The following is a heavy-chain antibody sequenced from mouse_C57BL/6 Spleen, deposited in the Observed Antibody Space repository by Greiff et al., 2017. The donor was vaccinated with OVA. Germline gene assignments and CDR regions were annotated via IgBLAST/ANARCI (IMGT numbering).Heavy chain of an antibody. J-gene: IGHJ4*01. D-gene: IGHD2-9*01. CDR3: GRGASYGYVDYAMDY. CDR2: IYPVSGET. Sequence: QVQLKQSGAELASPGASVTLSCKASGYTFTDHIMNWVKKRPGQGLEWIGRIYPVSGETNYNQKFMGKATFSVDRSSSTVYMVLNSLTSEDPAVYYCGRGASYGYVDYAMDYWGQGTSVSVSS. V-gene: IGHV1-11*01. CDR1: GYTFTDHI.